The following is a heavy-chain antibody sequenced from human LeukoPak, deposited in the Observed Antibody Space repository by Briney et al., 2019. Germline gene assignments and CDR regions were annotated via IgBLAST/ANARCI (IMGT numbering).Heavy chain of an antibody. CDR2: FDPEDGET. J-gene: IGHJ4*02. CDR3: ATDETSRSRGYSYGYDY. Sequence: ASVKVSCKVSGYTLTELSMHWVRQAPGKGLEWMGGFDPEDGETIYAQKFQARVTMTEDTSTDTAYMELSSLRSEDTAVYYCATDETSRSRGYSYGYDYWGQGTLVTVSS. D-gene: IGHD5-18*01. V-gene: IGHV1-24*01. CDR1: GYTLTELS.